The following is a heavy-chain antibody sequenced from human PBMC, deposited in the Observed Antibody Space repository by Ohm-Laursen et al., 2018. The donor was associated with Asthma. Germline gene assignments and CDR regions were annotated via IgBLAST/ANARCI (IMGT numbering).Heavy chain of an antibody. CDR1: GFTFSSYG. D-gene: IGHD6-6*01. CDR3: AREPSIAARRYGMDV. CDR2: IWYDGSNK. J-gene: IGHJ6*02. Sequence: SLRLSCTASGFTFSSYGMHWVRQAPGKGLEWVAVIWYDGSNKYYADSVKGRFTISRDNSKNTLYPQMNSLRAEDTAVYYCAREPSIAARRYGMDVWGQGTTVTVSS. V-gene: IGHV3-33*01.